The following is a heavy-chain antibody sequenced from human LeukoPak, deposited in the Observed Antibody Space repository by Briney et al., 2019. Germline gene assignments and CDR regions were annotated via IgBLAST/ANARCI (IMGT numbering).Heavy chain of an antibody. CDR2: INQDGSER. CDR3: ATYGSGWSLGN. J-gene: IGHJ4*02. D-gene: IGHD6-25*01. CDR1: GLTFSSYS. V-gene: IGHV3-7*02. Sequence: GGSLRLSCAATGLTFSSYSMSWVRQAPGKGLEWVAKINQDGSERYYVDSVKGRFIISRDNPKNSLYLQMNSLRVEDSAVFYCATYGSGWSLGNWGQGTLSPSAQ.